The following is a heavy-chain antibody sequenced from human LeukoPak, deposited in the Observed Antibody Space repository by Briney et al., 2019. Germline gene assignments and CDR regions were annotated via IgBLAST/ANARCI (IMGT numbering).Heavy chain of an antibody. CDR1: GYTFTSYA. CDR2: ISAGNGNT. Sequence: ASVKVSCKASGYTFTSYAIHWVRQAPGQRLEWMGWISAGNGNTKYSQNFQGRVTFISNTSATTAYMELSSLRSEDTAVYYCARALAAAGSNLYFDYWGQGALVTVSS. V-gene: IGHV1-3*01. CDR3: ARALAAAGSNLYFDY. J-gene: IGHJ4*02. D-gene: IGHD6-13*01.